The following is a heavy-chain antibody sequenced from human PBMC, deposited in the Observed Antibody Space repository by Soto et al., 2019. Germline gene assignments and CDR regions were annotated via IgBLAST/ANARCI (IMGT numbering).Heavy chain of an antibody. Sequence: QVQLVQSGADVKKPGASVKVSCKASGYTFTSYAMHWVRQAPGQRLEWMGWINAGNGNTKYSQKFHGRVTITRDTSASTAYMELSSLRSEDTAVYYCAGDGTYYARGDMDVWGKGTTVTVSS. D-gene: IGHD1-26*01. J-gene: IGHJ6*03. CDR2: INAGNGNT. CDR1: GYTFTSYA. CDR3: AGDGTYYARGDMDV. V-gene: IGHV1-3*01.